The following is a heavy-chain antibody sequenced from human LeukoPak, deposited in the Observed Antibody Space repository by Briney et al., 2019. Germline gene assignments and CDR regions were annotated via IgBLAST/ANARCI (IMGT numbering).Heavy chain of an antibody. Sequence: GRSLRLSCAASGFTFDDYSMHWVRQAPGKGLGWVSGISWNSGSAGYADSVKGRFTISRDSAKNSLYLQMNSLRTEDTALYYCAKDRTYSAYAALDYWGQGTLVTVSS. J-gene: IGHJ4*02. CDR3: AKDRTYSAYAALDY. CDR2: ISWNSGSA. D-gene: IGHD5-12*01. CDR1: GFTFDDYS. V-gene: IGHV3-9*01.